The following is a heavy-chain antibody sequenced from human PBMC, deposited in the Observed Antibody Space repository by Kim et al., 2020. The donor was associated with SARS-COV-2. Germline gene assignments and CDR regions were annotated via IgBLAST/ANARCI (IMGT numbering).Heavy chain of an antibody. CDR2: LYYSGTT. CDR3: ARTFPVVVVPGAALGFFDY. D-gene: IGHD2-2*01. Sequence: SETLSLTCTVSGGSISRSSYYWAWIRQPPGKGLEWIGSLYYSGTTYHNPSLKSRVTMSVDTSKNQFSLKLSSVTAADTAVYYCARTFPVVVVPGAALGFFDYWGQGTLVTVSS. V-gene: IGHV4-39*01. J-gene: IGHJ4*02. CDR1: GGSISRSSYY.